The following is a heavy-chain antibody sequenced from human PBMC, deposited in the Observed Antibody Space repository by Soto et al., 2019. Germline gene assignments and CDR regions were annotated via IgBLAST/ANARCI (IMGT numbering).Heavy chain of an antibody. J-gene: IGHJ4*02. D-gene: IGHD1-1*01. V-gene: IGHV1-18*01. Sequence: QVHLVQSGAEVKKHGASVKVSCKASGYTFTSYGITLVRQAPGKGVEWMGWISAHNGNTDYAQKLQGRVIVTRDTSPSTASMELRRLISDDTAVYYSARGRYGDYWGQGALVTVSS. CDR3: ARGRYGDY. CDR2: ISAHNGNT. CDR1: GYTFTSYG.